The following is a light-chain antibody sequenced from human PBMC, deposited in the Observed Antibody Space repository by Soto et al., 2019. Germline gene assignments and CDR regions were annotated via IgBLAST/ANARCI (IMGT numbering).Light chain of an antibody. CDR1: SSDVGDYNY. CDR3: SSFAGSPVV. Sequence: QSALTQPPSAAGSLGQSVTIPCTGTSSDVGDYNYVSWYQQHPGKVPKLMMYEVSKRPSGVPDRFSGSKSGNTASLTVSGLQAEDEADYYCSSFAGSPVVFGGGTKLTVL. V-gene: IGLV2-8*01. J-gene: IGLJ2*01. CDR2: EVS.